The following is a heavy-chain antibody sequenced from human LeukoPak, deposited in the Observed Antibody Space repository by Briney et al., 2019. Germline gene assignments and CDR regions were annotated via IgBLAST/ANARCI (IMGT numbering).Heavy chain of an antibody. J-gene: IGHJ3*02. CDR2: IHTAGDT. CDR1: GFTFSNYD. Sequence: GGSLRLSCAASGFTFSNYDMHWVRQATGEGLEWVSSIHTAGDTHYSGSAKGRFIIARENAKNSLYLQMNSLRAEDTAVYYCARGSCGYGDCYRALNIWGQGTIVTVSS. CDR3: ARGSCGYGDCYRALNI. D-gene: IGHD2-21*02. V-gene: IGHV3-13*01.